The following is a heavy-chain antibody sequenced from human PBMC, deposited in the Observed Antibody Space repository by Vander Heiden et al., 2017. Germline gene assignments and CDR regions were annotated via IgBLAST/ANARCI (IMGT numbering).Heavy chain of an antibody. Sequence: QVQLVQPGAEVKKPGASVQVSCKASGYTFTGYFMHWVRQAPGQGLEWMGWINPNSGGTNYAQKFQGRVTMTRDTSISTAYMELSRLRSDDTAVYYCAREAAAGTVNWFDPWGQGTLVTVSS. V-gene: IGHV1-2*02. J-gene: IGHJ5*02. CDR2: INPNSGGT. CDR1: GYTFTGYF. CDR3: AREAAAGTVNWFDP. D-gene: IGHD6-13*01.